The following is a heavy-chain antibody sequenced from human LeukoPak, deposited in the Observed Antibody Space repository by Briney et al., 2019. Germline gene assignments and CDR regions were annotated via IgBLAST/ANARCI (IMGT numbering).Heavy chain of an antibody. Sequence: GSVKVSCKASGYTFTGYYMHWVRQAPGQGLEWMGWINPNSGGTNYAQKFQGRVTMTRDTSISTAYMELSRLRSDGTAVYYCARAGAYGDYGWFDPWGQGTLVTVSS. D-gene: IGHD4-17*01. CDR3: ARAGAYGDYGWFDP. J-gene: IGHJ5*02. V-gene: IGHV1-2*02. CDR1: GYTFTGYY. CDR2: INPNSGGT.